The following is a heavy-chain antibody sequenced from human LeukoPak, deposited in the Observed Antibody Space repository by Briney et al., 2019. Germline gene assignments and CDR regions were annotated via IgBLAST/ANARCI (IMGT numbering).Heavy chain of an antibody. CDR1: GFPFSIHG. D-gene: IGHD1-26*01. V-gene: IGHV3-21*01. CDR3: ARDPYSGNYGNDYYYYMDV. CDR2: ISPGGGPT. Sequence: PGGSLRLSCAGSGFPFSIHGMNWVRQAPGKGLEWVSGISPGGGPTYYADSVRGRFTISRDNAKNSLYLQMDSLGPDDTAVYYCARDPYSGNYGNDYYYYMDVWGKGTTVTISS. J-gene: IGHJ6*03.